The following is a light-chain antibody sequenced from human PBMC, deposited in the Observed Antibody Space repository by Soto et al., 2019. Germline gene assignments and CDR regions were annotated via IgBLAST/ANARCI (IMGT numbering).Light chain of an antibody. Sequence: ERVLTQSXDTLSLSPGYGATLSGRASQNVKDHLAWYKQKPGQYPSILIYDEYNRATGIPDRFNGSGSGKDFTITIASIENEDFEVYYCKKRSTWQTWTLGPGTK. CDR1: QNVKDH. J-gene: IGKJ1*01. CDR3: KKRSTWQTWT. CDR2: DEY. V-gene: IGKV3-11*01.